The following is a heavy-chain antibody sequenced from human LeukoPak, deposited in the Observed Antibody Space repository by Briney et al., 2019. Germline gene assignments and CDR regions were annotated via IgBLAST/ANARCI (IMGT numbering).Heavy chain of an antibody. V-gene: IGHV1-2*06. Sequence: ASVKVSCKAPGYTFTVYFIHWVRQAPGQGLDWMGRINPNSGATDYAQKFQGRVTMTRDTSISTAYMELSSLKSDDTAVYYCAKIGSSHDFDYWGQGTLITVSS. D-gene: IGHD1-26*01. CDR2: INPNSGAT. CDR3: AKIGSSHDFDY. J-gene: IGHJ4*02. CDR1: GYTFTVYF.